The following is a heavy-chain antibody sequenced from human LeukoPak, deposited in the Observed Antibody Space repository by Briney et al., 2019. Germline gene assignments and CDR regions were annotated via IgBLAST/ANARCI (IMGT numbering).Heavy chain of an antibody. V-gene: IGHV3-9*01. CDR1: GFTFDDYA. Sequence: PGRSLRLSCAASGFTFDDYAMHWVRQAPGKGLEWVSGISWNSGSIGYADSVKGRFTISRDNAKNSLYLQMNSLRAEDTALYYCAKGCSSYGWFDPWGQGTLVTVSS. J-gene: IGHJ5*02. D-gene: IGHD6-6*01. CDR3: AKGCSSYGWFDP. CDR2: ISWNSGSI.